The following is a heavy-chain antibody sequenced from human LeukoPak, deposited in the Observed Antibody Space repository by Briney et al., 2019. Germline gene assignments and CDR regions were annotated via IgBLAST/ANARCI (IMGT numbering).Heavy chain of an antibody. CDR3: ARVSYDYVWGSYRP. V-gene: IGHV1-8*03. J-gene: IGHJ5*02. D-gene: IGHD3-16*02. CDR2: MNPNSGNT. CDR1: GYTFTSYD. Sequence: GASVKVSCKASGYTFTSYDINWVRQATGQGLEWMGWMNPNSGNTGYAQKLQGRVTITRNTSISTAYMELSRLRSEDTAVYYCARVSYDYVWGSYRPWGQGTLVTVSS.